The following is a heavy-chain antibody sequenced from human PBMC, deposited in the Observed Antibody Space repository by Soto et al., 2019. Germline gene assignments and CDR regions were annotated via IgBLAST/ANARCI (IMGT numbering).Heavy chain of an antibody. D-gene: IGHD2-2*02. J-gene: IGHJ6*01. V-gene: IGHV3-23*01. CDR3: AKSFCISTSCSTRGLFFYAEYG. CDR2: ISGSGGST. Sequence: VKGREWVSAISGSGGSTYYADAVKGRFTISRDNSKNTLYLQMNSLRAEDTAVYYCAKSFCISTSCSTRGLFFYAEYG.